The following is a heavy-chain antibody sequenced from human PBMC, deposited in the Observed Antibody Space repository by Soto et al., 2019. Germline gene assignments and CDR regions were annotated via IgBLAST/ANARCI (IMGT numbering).Heavy chain of an antibody. CDR2: IYPGDSDT. V-gene: IGHV5-51*01. CDR1: GYSFTSYW. D-gene: IGHD2-15*01. CDR3: ATRDADCSGGSCYLFPFDI. J-gene: IGHJ3*02. Sequence: GESLKISCKGSGYSFTSYWIGWVRQMPGKGLEWMGIIYPGDSDTRYSPSFQGQVTISADKSISTAYLQWSSLKASDTAMYYCATRDADCSGGSCYLFPFDIWGQGTMVTVSS.